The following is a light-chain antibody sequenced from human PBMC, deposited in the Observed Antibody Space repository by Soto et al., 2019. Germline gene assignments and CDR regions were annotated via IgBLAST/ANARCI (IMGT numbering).Light chain of an antibody. J-gene: IGKJ4*01. CDR2: DAS. Sequence: ELMLTQSPATLSLSPGERATLSCRASQSVSSYLAWYQQKPGQAPRLLIYDASHRATGIPARFSGSGSGTDFTLTISSLEPEDFAVYYCHQRYNWPLTFGGGTKVEI. CDR3: HQRYNWPLT. CDR1: QSVSSY. V-gene: IGKV3-11*01.